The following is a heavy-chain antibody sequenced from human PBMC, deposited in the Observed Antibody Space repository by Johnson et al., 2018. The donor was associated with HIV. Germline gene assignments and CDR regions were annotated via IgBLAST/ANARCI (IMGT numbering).Heavy chain of an antibody. J-gene: IGHJ3*02. D-gene: IGHD1-26*01. CDR1: GFTFSVYW. CDR2: IKQDGSEK. CDR3: ATFGGGSFHAFDI. V-gene: IGHV3-7*05. Sequence: VQLVESGGGLVQPGGSLRLSCAASGFTFSVYWMSWVRQAQGKGLEWVANIKQDGSEKYYVDSVKGRFTISRDNAKNSLYLQMNSLRAEDTAVYYCATFGGGSFHAFDIWGQGTMVTVSS.